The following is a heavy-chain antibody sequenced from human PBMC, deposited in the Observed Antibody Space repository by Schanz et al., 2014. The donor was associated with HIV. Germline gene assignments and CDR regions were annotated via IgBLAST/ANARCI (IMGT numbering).Heavy chain of an antibody. V-gene: IGHV4-30-4*01. Sequence: QVQLQESGPGLVKPSQTLSLTCTVAGGSISSGGHYWSWIRQHPAKGLEWIGYMYYIGSTSYNPSLKSRVSISVDTSKDQFSLKLNSVTAADTAVYYCARVTVVEALYYFDYWGQGTLVTVSS. D-gene: IGHD2-15*01. CDR3: ARVTVVEALYYFDY. CDR1: GGSISSGGHY. J-gene: IGHJ4*02. CDR2: MYYIGST.